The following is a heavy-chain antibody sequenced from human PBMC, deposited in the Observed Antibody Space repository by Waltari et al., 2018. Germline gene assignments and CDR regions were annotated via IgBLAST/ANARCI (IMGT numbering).Heavy chain of an antibody. CDR1: GFTVSRKY. V-gene: IGHV3-53*04. CDR3: ASRPGGDYPYFDY. CDR2: MYTYDRR. J-gene: IGHJ4*02. Sequence: EVQLVESGGGFVQPGGSLRLSCAASGFTVSRKYMTWVRQAPGKGLEWVSRMYTYDRRLYADSVKGRFTISRHDSTNTLFLQMSGLRVEDTALYYCASRPGGDYPYFDYWGQGTLVTVSS. D-gene: IGHD4-17*01.